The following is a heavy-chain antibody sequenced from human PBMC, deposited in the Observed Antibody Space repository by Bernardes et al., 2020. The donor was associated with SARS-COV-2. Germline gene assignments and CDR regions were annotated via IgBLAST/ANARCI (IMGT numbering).Heavy chain of an antibody. CDR3: ARNGDGYNFVGFDF. J-gene: IGHJ4*02. CDR2: ISRSGSNI. CDR1: GFIFSSFD. Sequence: GESLCLSCAASGFIFSSFDLNWVRQAPGKGLEWISYISRSGSNIYYADSVKGRITVSRDNAKNSLYLQMDSLRAGETAVYYCARNGDGYNFVGFDFWGQGTLLTVSS. D-gene: IGHD5-12*01. V-gene: IGHV3-48*03.